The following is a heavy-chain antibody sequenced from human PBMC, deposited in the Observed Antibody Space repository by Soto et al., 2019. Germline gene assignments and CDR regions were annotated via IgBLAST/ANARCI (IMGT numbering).Heavy chain of an antibody. CDR2: IIPMLGIT. Sequence: QVQLVQSGAEVKKPGSSVKVSCKDSGGTFSSNTISWVRQAPGQGLEWMGRIIPMLGITNDAQKFQGRVTITADKSTSTAYMELSSLKSEDTAVYYCARDPYISSWYDLDYWGQGTLVTVSS. D-gene: IGHD6-13*01. CDR1: GGTFSSNT. CDR3: ARDPYISSWYDLDY. J-gene: IGHJ4*02. V-gene: IGHV1-69*08.